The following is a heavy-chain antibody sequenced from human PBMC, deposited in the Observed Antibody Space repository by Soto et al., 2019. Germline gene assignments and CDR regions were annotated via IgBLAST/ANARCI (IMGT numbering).Heavy chain of an antibody. CDR1: GFRFSDYA. D-gene: IGHD1-26*01. CDR2: ISGSGGST. Sequence: PGGSLRLSCAASGFRFSDYAMNWVRQAPGKGLDWVSSISGSGGSTYYADSAEGRFTISRDNSKNTLYLQMNSLRAEDTAVYYCAKDYFIIVGAPFDSWGQGTLVTVSS. CDR3: AKDYFIIVGAPFDS. V-gene: IGHV3-23*01. J-gene: IGHJ4*02.